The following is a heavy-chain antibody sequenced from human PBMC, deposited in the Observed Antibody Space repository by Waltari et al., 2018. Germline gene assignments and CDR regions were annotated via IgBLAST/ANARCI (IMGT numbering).Heavy chain of an antibody. Sequence: QVQLVQSGAEVKKPGSSVKVSCKASGGTFSSYTISWVRQAPGQGLEWMGRIIPILGIANDAQKFQGRVTITADKSTSTAYMELSSLRSEDTAVYYCAVGSKVYDFWSGYYRTYYYGMDVWGQGTTVTVSS. CDR3: AVGSKVYDFWSGYYRTYYYGMDV. D-gene: IGHD3-3*01. V-gene: IGHV1-69*02. J-gene: IGHJ6*02. CDR2: IIPILGIA. CDR1: GGTFSSYT.